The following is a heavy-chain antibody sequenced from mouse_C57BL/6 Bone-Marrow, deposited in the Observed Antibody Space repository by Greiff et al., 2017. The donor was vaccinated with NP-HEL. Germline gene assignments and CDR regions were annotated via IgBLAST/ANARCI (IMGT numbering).Heavy chain of an antibody. V-gene: IGHV1-61*01. CDR1: GYTFTSYW. CDR3: ARYDYDVAH. CDR2: IYPSDSET. Sequence: VKLQQPGAELVRPGSSVKLSCKASGYTFTSYWMDWVKQRPGQGLEWIGNIYPSDSETHYNQKFKDKATLTVDKSSSTAYMQLSSLTSEDSAVYYCARYDYDVAHWGQGTTLTVSS. J-gene: IGHJ2*01. D-gene: IGHD2-4*01.